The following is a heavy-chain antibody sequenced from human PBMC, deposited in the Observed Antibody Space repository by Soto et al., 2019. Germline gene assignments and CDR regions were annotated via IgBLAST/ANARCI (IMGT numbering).Heavy chain of an antibody. Sequence: PSETLSLTCTVSGGSISSGGYYWSWIRQHPGKGLEWIGYIYYSGSTYYNPSLKSRVTISVDTSKNQFSLKLSSVTAADTAVYYCARVYGYSGYGYVDYWGQGTLVTVSS. V-gene: IGHV4-31*03. D-gene: IGHD5-12*01. CDR1: GGSISSGGYY. J-gene: IGHJ4*02. CDR2: IYYSGST. CDR3: ARVYGYSGYGYVDY.